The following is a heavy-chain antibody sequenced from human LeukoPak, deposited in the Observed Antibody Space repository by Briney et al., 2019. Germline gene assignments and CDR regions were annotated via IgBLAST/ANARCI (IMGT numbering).Heavy chain of an antibody. V-gene: IGHV3-48*03. Sequence: GGSLRLSCAASGFTVSNYEMNWVRQTPGKGLEWVSYISSSATTIEYADSVKGRFTISRDNSKNTLYLQMNSLRAEDTAVYYCAKDRIRGNHVDYWGQGTLVTVSS. CDR1: GFTVSNYE. CDR3: AKDRIRGNHVDY. J-gene: IGHJ4*02. D-gene: IGHD2/OR15-2a*01. CDR2: ISSSATTI.